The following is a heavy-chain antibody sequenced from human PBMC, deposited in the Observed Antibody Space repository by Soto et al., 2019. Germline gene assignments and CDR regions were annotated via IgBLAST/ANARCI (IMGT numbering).Heavy chain of an antibody. CDR1: GGSINSGPYS. Sequence: SETLSLTCVVSGGSINSGPYSWGWIRQSPGKGLEWIGSTYYSGSTYYNPSLKSRVTISVDTSKNQFSLNLRSVTAADTAEYYCARHSKAGYSAYDTWGQGTLVTVSS. J-gene: IGHJ5*02. D-gene: IGHD5-12*01. CDR3: ARHSKAGYSAYDT. CDR2: TYYSGST. V-gene: IGHV4-39*01.